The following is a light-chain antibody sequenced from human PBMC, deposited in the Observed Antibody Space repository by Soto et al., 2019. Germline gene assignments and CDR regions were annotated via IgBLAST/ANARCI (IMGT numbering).Light chain of an antibody. Sequence: AIQLTQSPSSLSASVGDRVTITCRASQGITYDLAWYQQKPGKAPMLLIYDASSLESGVPSRFSGSGSGTDFTLTISSLQPEDFATYYCQQFNSYPLTFGGGTKVEIK. CDR3: QQFNSYPLT. J-gene: IGKJ4*01. CDR1: QGITYD. V-gene: IGKV1-13*02. CDR2: DAS.